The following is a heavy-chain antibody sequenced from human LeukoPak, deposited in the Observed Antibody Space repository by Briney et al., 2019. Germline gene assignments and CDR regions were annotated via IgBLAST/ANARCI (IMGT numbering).Heavy chain of an antibody. CDR2: TKNRANSYTT. V-gene: IGHV3-72*01. J-gene: IGHJ4*02. CDR1: GFTFNEHY. CDR3: VASIISPSNY. Sequence: GGSLRLSCATSGFTFNEHYLGWVRQAPGKGLEWVGRTKNRANSYTTEYAASVKGRFTISRDDSKNSLRLQMNSLKTEDTAIYYCVASIISPSNYWGLGTLVTVSS. D-gene: IGHD3-10*01.